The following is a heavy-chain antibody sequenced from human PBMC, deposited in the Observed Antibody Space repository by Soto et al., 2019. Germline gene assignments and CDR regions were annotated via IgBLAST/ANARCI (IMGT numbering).Heavy chain of an antibody. CDR3: ARVGAGFGGIDY. CDR2: IIPIFGTA. CDR1: GGTFSSYA. V-gene: IGHV1-69*06. J-gene: IGHJ4*02. Sequence: QVQLVQSGAEVKKPGSSVKVSCKASGGTFSSYAISWVRQAPGQGLEWMGGIIPIFGTANYAQKFQGRVTITADKSTSTADMELSSLRCEDTAVYYCARVGAGFGGIDYWGQGTLVTVSS. D-gene: IGHD3-10*01.